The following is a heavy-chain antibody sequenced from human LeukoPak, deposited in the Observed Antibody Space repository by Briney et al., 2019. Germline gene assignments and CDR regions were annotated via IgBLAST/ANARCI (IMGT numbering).Heavy chain of an antibody. J-gene: IGHJ6*02. D-gene: IGHD6-19*01. CDR3: ACLYQWQVSYYSHGMDV. Sequence: GASVKVSCKASGYTFTDYYMHWERQAPGQGLEWVGRINPNTGGTNYAQRFQGRVTLTRDTSITTAYMELSSLRSDDTAIYYCACLYQWQVSYYSHGMDVWGQGTTVTVSS. CDR2: INPNTGGT. V-gene: IGHV1-2*06. CDR1: GYTFTDYY.